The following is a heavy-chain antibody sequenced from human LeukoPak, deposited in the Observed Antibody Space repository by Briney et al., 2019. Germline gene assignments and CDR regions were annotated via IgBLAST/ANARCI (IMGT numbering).Heavy chain of an antibody. CDR1: GFTFSNYA. CDR3: AKGKGLAVAGTAGFDY. D-gene: IGHD6-19*01. CDR2: IGGSGSRT. J-gene: IGHJ4*02. Sequence: GASLRLSCAASGFTFSNYAMSWVRQAPEKGLEWVSAIGGSGSRTYYADSVRGRFTISRDNSKNTLYLQMNSLRAEDTALYYCAKGKGLAVAGTAGFDYWGQGTLVTVSS. V-gene: IGHV3-23*01.